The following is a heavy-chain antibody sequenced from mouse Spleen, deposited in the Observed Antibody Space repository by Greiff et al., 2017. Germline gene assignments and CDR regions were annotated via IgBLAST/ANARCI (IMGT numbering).Heavy chain of an antibody. V-gene: IGHV1-20*01. CDR1: GYSFTGYF. J-gene: IGHJ4*01. CDR2: INPYNGDT. Sequence: VQLQQSGPELVKPGDSVKISCKASGYSFTGYFMNWVMRSHGKSLEWIGRINPYNGDTFYNQKFKGKATLTVDKSSSTAHMELRSLTSEDSAVYYCARRTTMITSMDYWGQGASDTVSS. D-gene: IGHD2-4*01. CDR3: ARRTTMITSMDY.